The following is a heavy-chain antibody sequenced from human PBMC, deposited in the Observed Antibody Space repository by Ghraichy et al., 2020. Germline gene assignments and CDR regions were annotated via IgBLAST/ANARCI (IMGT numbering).Heavy chain of an antibody. J-gene: IGHJ4*02. D-gene: IGHD5-12*01. CDR1: GFSLSTSGMC. V-gene: IGHV2-70*11. CDR2: IDWDDDK. Sequence: SGPTLVKPTQTLTLTCTFSGFSLSTSGMCVSWIRQPPGKALEWLARIDWDDDKYYSTSLKTRLTISKDTSKNQVVLTMTNMDPVDTATYYCARIISYSGYDPTNRDYGVGYFDYWGQGTLVTVSS. CDR3: ARIISYSGYDPTNRDYGVGYFDY.